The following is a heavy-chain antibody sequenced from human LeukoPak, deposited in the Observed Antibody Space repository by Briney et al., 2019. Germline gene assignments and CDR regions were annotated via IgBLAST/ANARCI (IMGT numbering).Heavy chain of an antibody. J-gene: IGHJ3*02. D-gene: IGHD4-23*01. CDR3: ARDRGGNSGGKNDLDI. CDR2: ISSSSSYI. CDR1: GFTFSSYA. Sequence: GGSLRLSCAASGFTFSSYAMHWVRQAPGKGLEWVSSISSSSSYIYYADSVKGRFTISRDNAKNSLYLQMNSLRAEDTAVYYCARDRGGNSGGKNDLDIWGQGTVVTVSS. V-gene: IGHV3-21*01.